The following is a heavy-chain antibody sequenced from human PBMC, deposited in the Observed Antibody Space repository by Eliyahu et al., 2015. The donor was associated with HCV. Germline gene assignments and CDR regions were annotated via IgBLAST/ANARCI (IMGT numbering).Heavy chain of an antibody. V-gene: IGHV4-59*01. CDR1: GGSISXYY. Sequence: QVQLQESDPGLVKPSETLSLTCTVSGGSISXYYWSWIRQPPGKGLEWIGNIYYSGGTNYNPSLKSRVTISVDTSKNQFSLKLSSVTAADTAVYYCARFNNGRQSAHXDYWGQGTLVTVSS. CDR2: IYYSGGT. J-gene: IGHJ4*02. CDR3: ARFNNGRQSAHXDY. D-gene: IGHD1-26*01.